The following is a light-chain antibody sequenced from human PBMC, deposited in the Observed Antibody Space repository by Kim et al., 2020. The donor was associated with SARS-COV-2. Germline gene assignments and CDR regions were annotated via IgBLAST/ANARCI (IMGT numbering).Light chain of an antibody. J-gene: IGLJ3*02. CDR3: QSADNSGAYWV. V-gene: IGLV3-25*03. CDR1: ALPKQY. Sequence: SPGQTPTITCSGDALPKQYAHWYQQKPGQAPVVLIFKDNERPSGIPERFSGSGSGTTVTLTISGVQAEDEADYYCQSADNSGAYWVFGGGTQLTVL. CDR2: KDN.